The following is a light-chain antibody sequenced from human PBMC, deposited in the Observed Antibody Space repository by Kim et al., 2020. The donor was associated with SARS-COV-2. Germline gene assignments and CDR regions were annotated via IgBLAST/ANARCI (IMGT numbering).Light chain of an antibody. CDR3: QAWDSSTVV. V-gene: IGLV3-1*01. J-gene: IGLJ2*01. Sequence: VSPGQTASITCAGEKLGNKYACWYQQKPGQSPVLVIYQDSKRPSGIPERFSGSNSGNTATLTISGTQAMDEADYYCQAWDSSTVVFGGGTQLTVL. CDR2: QDS. CDR1: KLGNKY.